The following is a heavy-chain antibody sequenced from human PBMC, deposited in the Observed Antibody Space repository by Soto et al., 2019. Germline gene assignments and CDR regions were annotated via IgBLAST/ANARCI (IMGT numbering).Heavy chain of an antibody. Sequence: GGSLRLSCAASGFTFSSYAMSWVRQAPGKGLEWVSAIGGNGGRTYYADSVKGRFTISRDNSKNTLYLQMNSLRAEDTAVYYCAKVVTMIVVVISHAHSYWGQGTLVTVSS. CDR3: AKVVTMIVVVISHAHSY. CDR1: GFTFSSYA. D-gene: IGHD3-22*01. V-gene: IGHV3-23*01. CDR2: IGGNGGRT. J-gene: IGHJ4*02.